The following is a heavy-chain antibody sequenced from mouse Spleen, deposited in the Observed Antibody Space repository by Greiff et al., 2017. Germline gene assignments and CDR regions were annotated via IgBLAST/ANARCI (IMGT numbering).Heavy chain of an antibody. CDR2: IDPSDSYT. CDR3: ARGGAY. Sequence: QVQLQQPGAELVRPGTSVKLSCTASGYTFTSYWMHWVKQSPGQGLEWIGVIDPSDSYTNYTHKFTGQATLTVDTSSSTAYMQLSSLTSEDSAVDHCARGGAYWGQGTTVTVSA. V-gene: IGHV1-59*01. J-gene: IGHJ2*01. CDR1: GYTFTSYW.